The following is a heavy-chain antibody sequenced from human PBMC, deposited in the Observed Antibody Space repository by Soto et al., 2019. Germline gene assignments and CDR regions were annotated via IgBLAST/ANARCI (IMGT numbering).Heavy chain of an antibody. D-gene: IGHD3-10*01. CDR3: ARITMARGVGYYYYYGMDV. Sequence: AASVKVSCKASGGTFSSYAISWVRQAPGQGPEWMGGIIPIFGTANYAQKFQGRVTITADKSTSTAYMELSSLRSEDTAVYYCARITMARGVGYYYYYGMDVWGQGTTVTVSS. CDR1: GGTFSSYA. CDR2: IIPIFGTA. J-gene: IGHJ6*02. V-gene: IGHV1-69*06.